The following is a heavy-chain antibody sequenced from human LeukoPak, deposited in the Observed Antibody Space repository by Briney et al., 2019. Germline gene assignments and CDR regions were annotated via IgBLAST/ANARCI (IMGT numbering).Heavy chain of an antibody. D-gene: IGHD2-15*01. V-gene: IGHV5-51*01. J-gene: IGHJ4*02. Sequence: GESLKISYEGSGYSFTSSWIGWVRQMPGKGLEWMGSIYPGDSDIRYSPSFQGQVTISADKSINTAYLQWSSLKASDTAIYYCARGLYCSGGSCRFDYWGQGTLVTVSS. CDR2: IYPGDSDI. CDR3: ARGLYCSGGSCRFDY. CDR1: GYSFTSSW.